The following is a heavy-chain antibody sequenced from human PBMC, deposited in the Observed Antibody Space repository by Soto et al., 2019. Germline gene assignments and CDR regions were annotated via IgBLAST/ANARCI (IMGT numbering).Heavy chain of an antibody. V-gene: IGHV3-33*01. Sequence: GGSLRLSCAASGFTFSSYGMHWVRQAPGKGLEWVAVIWYDGSNKYYADSVKGRFTISRDNSKNTLYLQMNSLRSEDTAVYYCARGHGSTWEWFGEFPLGPSMNWFDPWGQGTLVTVSS. J-gene: IGHJ5*02. CDR2: IWYDGSNK. D-gene: IGHD3-10*01. CDR1: GFTFSSYG. CDR3: ARGHGSTWEWFGEFPLGPSMNWFDP.